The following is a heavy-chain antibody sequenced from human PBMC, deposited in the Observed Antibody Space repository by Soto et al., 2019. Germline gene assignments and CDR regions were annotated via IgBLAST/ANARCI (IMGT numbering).Heavy chain of an antibody. CDR1: GYTFTSYD. D-gene: IGHD5-12*01. V-gene: IGHV1-8*01. CDR3: AGAGYSGYGGGLDLGP. Sequence: QVQLVQSGAEVKKPGASVKVSCKASGYTFTSYDINWVRQATGQGLEWMGWMNPNSGNTGYAQKFPGRVTLTRNTSTSTAYMELSSLRSEDTAVYYSAGAGYSGYGGGLDLGPWGQGTLVTVSS. J-gene: IGHJ5*02. CDR2: MNPNSGNT.